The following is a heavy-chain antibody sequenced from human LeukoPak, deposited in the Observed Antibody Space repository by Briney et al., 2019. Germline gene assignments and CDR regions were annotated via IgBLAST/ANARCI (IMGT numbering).Heavy chain of an antibody. CDR3: AKDGVYDSREGRGAFDI. CDR1: GFTFSSYW. CDR2: INSDGSST. Sequence: GGSLRLSCAASGFTFSSYWMHWVRQAPGKGLVWVSRINSDGSSTSYADSVKGRFTIFRDNAKNTLYLQMNSLRAEDTAVYYCAKDGVYDSREGRGAFDIWGQGTMVTVSS. V-gene: IGHV3-74*01. D-gene: IGHD3-22*01. J-gene: IGHJ3*02.